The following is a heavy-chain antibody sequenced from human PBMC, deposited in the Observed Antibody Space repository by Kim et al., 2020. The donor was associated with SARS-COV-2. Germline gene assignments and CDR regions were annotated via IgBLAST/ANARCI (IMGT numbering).Heavy chain of an antibody. CDR2: TI. J-gene: IGHJ3*02. Sequence: TIYYADSVKGRFTISRDNAKNSLYLQMNSLRDEDTAVYYCARDGYSYGFIWGQGTMVTVSS. CDR3: ARDGYSYGFI. V-gene: IGHV3-48*02. D-gene: IGHD5-18*01.